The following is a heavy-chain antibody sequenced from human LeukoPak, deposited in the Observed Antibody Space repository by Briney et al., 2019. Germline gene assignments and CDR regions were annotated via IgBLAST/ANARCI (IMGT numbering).Heavy chain of an antibody. CDR1: GFTFSSYA. V-gene: IGHV3-30*04. Sequence: PGGSLRLSCAASGFTFSSYAMHWVRQAPGKGLEWVAVTSYDGSNKYYADSVKGRFTISRDNSKNTLYLQMNSLRAEDTAVYYCASESVDTAMVYYFDYWGQGTLVTVSS. CDR3: ASESVDTAMVYYFDY. CDR2: TSYDGSNK. D-gene: IGHD5-18*01. J-gene: IGHJ4*02.